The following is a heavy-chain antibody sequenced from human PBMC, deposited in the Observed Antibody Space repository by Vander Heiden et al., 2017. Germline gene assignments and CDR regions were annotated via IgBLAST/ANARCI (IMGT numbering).Heavy chain of an antibody. V-gene: IGHV4-31*03. J-gene: IGHJ6*02. D-gene: IGHD3-16*01. CDR3: ARDLAGGVGGGSFYGMDV. CDR2: SSYSGST. Sequence: QVQLQESGPGLVKPTQTLSLTCTVSGGSLTNGGYSWSWIRQHPGKDLEWIGYSSYSGSTDYNPSLKSRVTISVDTSKNQFSLNLSSVTTADSAVYYCARDLAGGVGGGSFYGMDVWGQGTTVTVSS. CDR1: GGSLTNGGYS.